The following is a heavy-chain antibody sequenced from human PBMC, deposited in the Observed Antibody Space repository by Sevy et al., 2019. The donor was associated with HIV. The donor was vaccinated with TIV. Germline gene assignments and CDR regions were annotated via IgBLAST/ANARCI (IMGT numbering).Heavy chain of an antibody. CDR2: ISSRDYFI. D-gene: IGHD5-18*01. CDR3: ARVRYTYGNFFFDY. CDR1: GFTFSDYY. Sequence: GGSLRLSCTASGFTFSDYYMSWIRQAPGKGLEWISYISSRDYFIYYADSVKGRFTMSRDNAKNSMFLHMSSLRAEDTALYYCARVRYTYGNFFFDYWGQGTLVTVSS. J-gene: IGHJ4*02. V-gene: IGHV3-11*01.